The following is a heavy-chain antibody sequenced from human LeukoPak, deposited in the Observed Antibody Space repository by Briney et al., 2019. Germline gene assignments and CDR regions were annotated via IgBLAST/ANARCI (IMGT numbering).Heavy chain of an antibody. CDR2: MSTSGTSM. J-gene: IGHJ3*02. CDR1: GFIFSDYY. V-gene: IGHV3-11*01. CDR3: ARGVDGRFWGAFDI. Sequence: GGSLRLSCAVSGFIFSDYYMSWFRQAPGKGLEWVSYMSTSGTSMYYAASVKGRFTISRADAKNSLYLQMNSLRVDDTAVYYCARGVDGRFWGAFDIWGQGTMVTVSS. D-gene: IGHD3-10*01.